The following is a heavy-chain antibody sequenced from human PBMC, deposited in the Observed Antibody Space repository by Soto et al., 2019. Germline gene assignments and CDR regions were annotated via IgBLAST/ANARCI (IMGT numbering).Heavy chain of an antibody. CDR2: IYYSGST. Sequence: SETLSLTCTVSGGSISSYYWSWIRQPPGKGLEWIGYIYYSGSTNYNPSLKSRVTISVDTSKNQFSLKLSSVTAADTAVYYCARGANDYGDSFDYWRQGTLVTVSS. CDR3: ARGANDYGDSFDY. D-gene: IGHD4-17*01. J-gene: IGHJ4*02. V-gene: IGHV4-59*01. CDR1: GGSISSYY.